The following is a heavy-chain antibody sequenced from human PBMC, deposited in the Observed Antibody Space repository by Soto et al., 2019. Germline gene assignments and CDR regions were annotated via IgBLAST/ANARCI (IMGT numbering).Heavy chain of an antibody. CDR1: GGSISGGGYY. Sequence: QVQLQESGPGLVEPSQTLSLTCIVSGGSISGGGYYWSWIRQHPGKGLEWIGYIHYSGTTYYNPSLKSRLTIAVDTSTTQFSLKLSSVTAADTAVYYCARAWTAAAGWAKWFDLWGQGTLVTVSS. CDR2: IHYSGTT. V-gene: IGHV4-31*03. D-gene: IGHD6-13*01. J-gene: IGHJ5*02. CDR3: ARAWTAAAGWAKWFDL.